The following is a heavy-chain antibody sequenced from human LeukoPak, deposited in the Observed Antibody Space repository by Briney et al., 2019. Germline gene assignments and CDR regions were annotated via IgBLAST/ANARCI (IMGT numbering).Heavy chain of an antibody. Sequence: SSETLSLTCTVSGGSISSYYWSWIRQHPGKGLEWIGYIYYSGSTYYNPSLKSRVTISVDASKNQFSLKLNSVTAADTAVYYCASYNIKGSSGYFVAFDIWGQGTMVTVSS. J-gene: IGHJ3*02. CDR2: IYYSGST. V-gene: IGHV4-59*06. CDR1: GGSISSYY. D-gene: IGHD3-22*01. CDR3: ASYNIKGSSGYFVAFDI.